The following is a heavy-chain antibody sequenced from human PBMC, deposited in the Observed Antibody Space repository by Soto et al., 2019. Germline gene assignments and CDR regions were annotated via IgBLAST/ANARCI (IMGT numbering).Heavy chain of an antibody. CDR1: GYTFTTFC. CDR3: ARGGVSTRTFDY. D-gene: IGHD3-3*01. Sequence: GESLKIACKGSGYTFTTFCVAWVLQMPGKGLELMGIIYPSDSDTRYRPSFQGQVTISADKSISSAYLQWSSLRASDTAMYYCARGGVSTRTFDYWGQGTPVTVSS. V-gene: IGHV5-51*01. CDR2: IYPSDSDT. J-gene: IGHJ4*02.